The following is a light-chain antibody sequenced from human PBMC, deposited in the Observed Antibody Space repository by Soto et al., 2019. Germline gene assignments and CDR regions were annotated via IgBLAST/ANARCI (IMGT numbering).Light chain of an antibody. CDR1: QSVSSSY. Sequence: EIVLTQSPGTLSLSPGERATLSCRASQSVSSSYLAWYQQKPGQAPRLLIYGASSRATGIPDRFSGSGSGTDFTLTISRLEAEDFAVYYCQQYGRGFGQGTKLEIK. V-gene: IGKV3-20*01. CDR2: GAS. CDR3: QQYGRG. J-gene: IGKJ2*03.